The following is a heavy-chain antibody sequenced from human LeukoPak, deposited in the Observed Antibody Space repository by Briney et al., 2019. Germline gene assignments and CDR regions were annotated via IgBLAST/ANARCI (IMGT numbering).Heavy chain of an antibody. CDR1: GYTFTNHG. J-gene: IGHJ4*02. CDR3: ARGSGIYSYFDS. CDR2: ISAYNGNT. Sequence: ASVKVSCKAPGYTFTNHGITWVRQAPGQGLEWMGWISAYNGNTNYAQKLQDRVNMTTDTSTSTAYMELRSLRSDDTALYYCARGSGIYSYFDSWGQGTLVTVSS. V-gene: IGHV1-18*01. D-gene: IGHD1-26*01.